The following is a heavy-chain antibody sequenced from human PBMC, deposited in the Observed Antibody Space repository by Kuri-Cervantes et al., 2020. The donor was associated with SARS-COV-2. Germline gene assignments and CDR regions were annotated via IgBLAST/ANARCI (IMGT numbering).Heavy chain of an antibody. J-gene: IGHJ6*03. CDR3: AREGGSGSYYDHYYYYYYMDV. D-gene: IGHD3-10*01. Sequence: LSLTCAASGFTFRSYAMSWVRQAPGKGLEWVSAISGSGGSTYYADSVKGRFTISRDNSKNTLYLQMNSLRAEDTAVYYCAREGGSGSYYDHYYYYYYMDVWGKGTTVTVSS. CDR1: GFTFRSYA. V-gene: IGHV3-23*01. CDR2: ISGSGGST.